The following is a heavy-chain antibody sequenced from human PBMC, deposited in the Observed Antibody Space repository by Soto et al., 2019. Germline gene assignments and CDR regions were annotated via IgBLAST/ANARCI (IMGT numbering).Heavy chain of an antibody. D-gene: IGHD6-13*01. V-gene: IGHV3-48*02. Sequence: EVQLVESGGDLVQPGGSLRLSCAASGFIFSEYNMTWVRQAPGRGLEFVSHISSSGDAIFYAESVKGRFTVSRDNAKNSLYLQMNSLRDDDTAVYFCARDHGGSTWFVGVYYFFGMDVWGQGTAVTVSS. J-gene: IGHJ6*02. CDR3: ARDHGGSTWFVGVYYFFGMDV. CDR1: GFIFSEYN. CDR2: ISSSGDAI.